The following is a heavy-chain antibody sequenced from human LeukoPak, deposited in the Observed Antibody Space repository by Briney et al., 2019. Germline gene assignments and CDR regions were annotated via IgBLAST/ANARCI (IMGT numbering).Heavy chain of an antibody. CDR3: AKGPITIFGVVHFDY. V-gene: IGHV3-7*01. Sequence: GGSLRLSCEASGFTLSRSWMSWVRQAPGKGLEWVANIKQDGSEEYYVDSVKGRFTISRDNAKNSLYLQMNRLRADDTAVYYCAKGPITIFGVVHFDYWGQGTLVTVSS. CDR1: GFTLSRSW. J-gene: IGHJ4*02. D-gene: IGHD3-3*01. CDR2: IKQDGSEE.